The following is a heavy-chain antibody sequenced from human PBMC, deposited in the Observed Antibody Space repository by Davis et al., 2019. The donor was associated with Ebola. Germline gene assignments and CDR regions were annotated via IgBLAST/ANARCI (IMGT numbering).Heavy chain of an antibody. V-gene: IGHV3-21*01. Sequence: GGSLRLSCAASGFIFSTYSMNWVSSISSRSYYIYYSDSLKGRFTISRDNARNSVYLQMNSLRAEDTAVYYCARGGYYDSSGYSHDAFDIWGQGTMVSVSS. J-gene: IGHJ3*02. CDR3: ARGGYYDSSGYSHDAFDI. CDR2: ISSRSYYI. D-gene: IGHD3-22*01. CDR1: GFIFSTYS.